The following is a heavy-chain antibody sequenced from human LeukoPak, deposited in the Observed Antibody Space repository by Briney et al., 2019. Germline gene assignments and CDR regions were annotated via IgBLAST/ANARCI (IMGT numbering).Heavy chain of an antibody. CDR1: GFSFSRYW. Sequence: GGSLRLSCAASGFSFSRYWMSWVRQAPGKGLEWVSSISSSSSYIYYADSVKGRFTISRDNAKNSLYLQMNSLRAEDTAVYYCARDPWDYYMDVWGKGTTVTVSS. V-gene: IGHV3-21*01. CDR3: ARDPWDYYMDV. CDR2: ISSSSSYI. D-gene: IGHD7-27*01. J-gene: IGHJ6*03.